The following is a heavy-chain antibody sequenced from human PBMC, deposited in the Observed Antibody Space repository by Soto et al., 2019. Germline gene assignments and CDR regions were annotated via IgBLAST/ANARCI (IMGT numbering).Heavy chain of an antibody. CDR1: GGSFSAYY. V-gene: IGHV4-34*01. CDR2: INHSGST. CDR3: ARIFFSTRITMVLGVIPNRANWFDS. D-gene: IGHD3-10*01. Sequence: SETLSLTCAVYGGSFSAYYWSWIRQPPGKGLEWIGEINHSGSTNYNPSLKSRVTISVNTSKNQFSLKLSSVTAADTAVYYCARIFFSTRITMVLGVIPNRANWFDSSGQGTLVTVSS. J-gene: IGHJ5*01.